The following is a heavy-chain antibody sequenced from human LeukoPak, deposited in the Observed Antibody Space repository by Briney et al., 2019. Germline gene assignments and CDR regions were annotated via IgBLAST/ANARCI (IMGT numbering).Heavy chain of an antibody. CDR3: AKGMDYAYAFDI. J-gene: IGHJ3*02. Sequence: GGSLRLSCAASGFTFSSYGMHWVRQAPGKGLEWVSAISGSGGSTYYADSVKGRFTISRDNSKNTLYLQMNSLRAEDTAVYYCAKGMDYAYAFDIWGQGTMVTVSS. V-gene: IGHV3-23*01. CDR2: ISGSGGST. CDR1: GFTFSSYG. D-gene: IGHD4-17*01.